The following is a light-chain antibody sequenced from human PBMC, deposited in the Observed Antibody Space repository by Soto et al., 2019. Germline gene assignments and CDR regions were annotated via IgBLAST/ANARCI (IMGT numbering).Light chain of an antibody. CDR3: QHYNSYSEA. J-gene: IGKJ1*01. CDR2: KAS. V-gene: IGKV1-5*03. CDR1: QTISSW. Sequence: DIQMTDSPATLSGSVLDRVRITFRASQTISSWLAWYQQKPGKAPKLLIYKASTLKSGVPSRFSGSGSGTEFTLTISSLQPDDFATYYCQHYNSYSEAFGQGTKVDIK.